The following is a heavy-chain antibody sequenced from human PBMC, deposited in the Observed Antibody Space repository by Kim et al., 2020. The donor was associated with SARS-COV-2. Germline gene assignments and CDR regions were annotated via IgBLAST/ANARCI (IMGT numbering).Heavy chain of an antibody. CDR1: GASIDSLY. D-gene: IGHD3-16*01. CDR2: IYYTGTP. Sequence: SETLSLTCTVSGASIDSLYWGWVRQTPERGLEWIASIYYTGTPHYNPSLKSRVTISLDRSRNRFSLRLTYVTAADTATYFCARHLDASDPFYTLAYWGQGILVTVSS. CDR3: ARHLDASDPFYTLAY. V-gene: IGHV4-59*08. J-gene: IGHJ4*02.